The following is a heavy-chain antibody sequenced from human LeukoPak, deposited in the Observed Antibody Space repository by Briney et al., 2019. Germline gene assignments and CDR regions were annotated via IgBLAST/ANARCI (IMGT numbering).Heavy chain of an antibody. Sequence: SETLSLTCAVYGGSFSGYYWSWIRQPPGKGLEGIGEINHSGSTNYNPSLKSRVTISVATSTTQFSLPQSSVTAADTAVYSCARGGYSWLRLPSSVYFDYWGQGTLVTVSS. D-gene: IGHD5-12*01. CDR2: INHSGST. V-gene: IGHV4-34*01. CDR1: GGSFSGYY. J-gene: IGHJ4*02. CDR3: ARGGYSWLRLPSSVYFDY.